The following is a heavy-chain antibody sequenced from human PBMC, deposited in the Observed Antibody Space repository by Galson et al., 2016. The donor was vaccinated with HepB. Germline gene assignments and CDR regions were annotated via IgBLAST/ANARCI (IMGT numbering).Heavy chain of an antibody. CDR2: IYYSGST. Sequence: SETLSLTCTVSGGSISNYYWSWIRQPPGKGLEWIGYIYYSGSTTYNPSLKSRVTISVDTSKIQFSLKLSSATPADTAVYYCARAKLGFDWFDPWGQGTLVTVSS. CDR3: ARAKLGFDWFDP. D-gene: IGHD1-7*01. J-gene: IGHJ5*02. CDR1: GGSISNYY. V-gene: IGHV4-59*01.